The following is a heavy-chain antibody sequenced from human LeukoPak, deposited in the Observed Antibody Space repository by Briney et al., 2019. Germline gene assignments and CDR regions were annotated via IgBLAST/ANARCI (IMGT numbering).Heavy chain of an antibody. D-gene: IGHD6-13*01. V-gene: IGHV3-9*01. J-gene: IGHJ4*02. CDR3: ARDIPAPGICFDY. CDR1: GFTFDDYA. Sequence: GGSLRLSCAASGFTFDDYAMHWVRQAPGKGLEWVSGISWNSGSIGYADSVKGRFTISRDNAKNSLFLQMNSLRAKDTAVYYCARDIPAPGICFDYWGQGTLVTVSS. CDR2: ISWNSGSI.